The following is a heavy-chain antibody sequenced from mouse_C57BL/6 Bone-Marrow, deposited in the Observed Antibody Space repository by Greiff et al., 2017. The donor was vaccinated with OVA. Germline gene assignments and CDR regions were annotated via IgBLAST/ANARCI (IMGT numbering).Heavy chain of an antibody. Sequence: EVKLMESGGGLVQPGGSLKLSCAASGIDFSRYWMSWVRRAPGKGLEWIGEINPDSSTINYAPSLKDKFIISRDNAKNTLYLQMSKVRSEDTALYYCARPLYYYGSSRYAMDYWGQGTSVTVSS. CDR1: GIDFSRYW. V-gene: IGHV4-1*01. J-gene: IGHJ4*01. CDR2: INPDSSTI. CDR3: ARPLYYYGSSRYAMDY. D-gene: IGHD1-1*01.